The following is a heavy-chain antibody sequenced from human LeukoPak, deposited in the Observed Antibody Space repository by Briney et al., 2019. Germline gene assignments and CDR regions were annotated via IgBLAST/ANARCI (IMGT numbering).Heavy chain of an antibody. CDR3: AREWGRTSYIQF. CDR1: GYTFTGYY. J-gene: IGHJ1*01. V-gene: IGHV1-2*02. CDR2: INPNSGGT. Sequence: ASVKVSCKASGYTFTGYYMHWVRQAPGQGLEWMGWINPNSGGTNYAQKFQGRVTMTRDTSISTAYMELSRLRSDDTAVYYCAREWGRTSYIQFWGQGTLVTVSS. D-gene: IGHD2-2*01.